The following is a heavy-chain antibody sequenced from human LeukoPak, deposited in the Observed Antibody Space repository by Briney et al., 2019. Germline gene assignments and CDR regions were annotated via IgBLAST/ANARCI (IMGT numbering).Heavy chain of an antibody. V-gene: IGHV1-46*01. D-gene: IGHD1-7*01. Sequence: GASVKVSCKASGYTFTSYYMHWVRQAPGQGLEWMGVINPSAGGTNYAQKFQGRVTMTEDTSTDTAYMELSSLRSEDTAVYYCATDIPRITGTTWRRHYYYMDVWGKGTTVTVSS. CDR3: ATDIPRITGTTWRRHYYYMDV. J-gene: IGHJ6*03. CDR1: GYTFTSYY. CDR2: INPSAGGT.